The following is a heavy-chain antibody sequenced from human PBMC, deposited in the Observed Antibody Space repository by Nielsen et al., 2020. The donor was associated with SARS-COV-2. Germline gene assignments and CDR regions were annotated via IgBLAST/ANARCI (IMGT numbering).Heavy chain of an antibody. J-gene: IGHJ3*02. Sequence: GGSLRLSCAASGFTFSSYWMSWVRQAPGKGLEWVANIKQDGSEKYYVDSVKGRFTISRDNAKNSLYLQMNSLRAEDTAVYYCARDKGGIAAAADDAFDIWGQGTMVTVSS. D-gene: IGHD6-13*01. CDR2: IKQDGSEK. V-gene: IGHV3-7*03. CDR1: GFTFSSYW. CDR3: ARDKGGIAAAADDAFDI.